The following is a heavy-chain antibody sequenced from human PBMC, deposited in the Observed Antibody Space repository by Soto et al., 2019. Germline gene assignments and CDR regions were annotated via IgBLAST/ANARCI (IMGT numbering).Heavy chain of an antibody. CDR2: LNYGGTT. Sequence: KAXATLSLTCSVSGVSMTGSIYYWAWMRQAPGKGLEWIGSLNYGGTTYHSPSLEGRVTMSVDTSKKEFSLNVISVTAADTAVYYCATYYSNDYYFDYWGQGTLVTVPS. V-gene: IGHV4-39*01. CDR1: GVSMTGSIYY. CDR3: ATYYSNDYYFDY. D-gene: IGHD4-4*01. J-gene: IGHJ4*02.